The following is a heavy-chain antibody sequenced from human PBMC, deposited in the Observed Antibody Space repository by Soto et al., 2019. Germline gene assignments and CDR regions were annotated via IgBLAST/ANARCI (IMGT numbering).Heavy chain of an antibody. CDR3: ARGSLSNWNYFATGYYMDV. CDR1: GYTFTSYA. Sequence: ASVKVSCKASGYTFTSYAMHWVRQAHGQRLEWMGWINAGNGNTKYSQKFQGRVTITRDTSASTAYMELSSLRSEDTAVYYCARGSLSNWNYFATGYYMDVWGKGTTVTVSS. D-gene: IGHD1-7*01. V-gene: IGHV1-3*01. CDR2: INAGNGNT. J-gene: IGHJ6*03.